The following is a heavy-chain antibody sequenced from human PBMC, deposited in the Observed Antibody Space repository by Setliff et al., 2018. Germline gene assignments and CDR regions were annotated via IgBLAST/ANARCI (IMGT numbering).Heavy chain of an antibody. Sequence: ASVKVSCKASGYTFTSYDINWVRQAPGQRLEWMGWINAGNGNTKYSQNFQGRVTITRDTSASTAYMELSSLTSEDTAIYYCARGDVYSGSYYHLDYWGQGTLVTVSS. CDR3: ARGDVYSGSYYHLDY. J-gene: IGHJ4*02. CDR2: INAGNGNT. CDR1: GYTFTSYD. V-gene: IGHV1-3*01. D-gene: IGHD1-26*01.